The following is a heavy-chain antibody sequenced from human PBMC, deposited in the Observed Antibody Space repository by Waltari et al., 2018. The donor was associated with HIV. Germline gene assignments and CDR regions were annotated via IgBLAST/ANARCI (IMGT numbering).Heavy chain of an antibody. Sequence: EVQLVESGGGLVQPGGSLKLSCAASGFSFGGSAMHWVRQASGKGLEWVGRIRGKPNSYATAYAESLKGRFTISRDDSKNTAYLQMNSLKTEDTAVYYCTKSVGDSARGWFDPWGQGTLVTVSS. CDR1: GFSFGGSA. CDR2: IRGKPNSYAT. CDR3: TKSVGDSARGWFDP. J-gene: IGHJ5*02. V-gene: IGHV3-73*01. D-gene: IGHD4-17*01.